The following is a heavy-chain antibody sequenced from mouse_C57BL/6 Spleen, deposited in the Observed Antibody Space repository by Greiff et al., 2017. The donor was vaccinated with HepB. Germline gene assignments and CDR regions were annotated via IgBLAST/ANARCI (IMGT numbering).Heavy chain of an antibody. CDR3: ARAYYDYGDYYAMDY. J-gene: IGHJ4*01. Sequence: VQLQQPGAELVKPGASVKMSCKASGYTFTSYWITWVKQRPGQGLEWIGDIYPGSGSTTYNEKFKSKATLTVDTSSRPAYMQLSSLTSEDAAVYYCARAYYDYGDYYAMDYWGQGTSVTVSS. CDR2: IYPGSGST. V-gene: IGHV1-55*01. CDR1: GYTFTSYW. D-gene: IGHD2-4*01.